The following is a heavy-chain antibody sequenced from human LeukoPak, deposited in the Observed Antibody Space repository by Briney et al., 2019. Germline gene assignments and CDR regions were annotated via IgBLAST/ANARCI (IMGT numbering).Heavy chain of an antibody. CDR2: IYYSGST. V-gene: IGHV4-39*01. J-gene: IGHJ4*02. D-gene: IGHD3-10*01. CDR3: ARRVVRGVIGLYYFDY. Sequence: SETLSLTRTVSGGSISSSSYYWGWLRQPPGKGLEWIGSIYYSGSTYYNPSLKSRVTISVDTSKNQFSLKLSSVTAADTAVYYCARRVVRGVIGLYYFDYWGQGTLVTVSS. CDR1: GGSISSSSYY.